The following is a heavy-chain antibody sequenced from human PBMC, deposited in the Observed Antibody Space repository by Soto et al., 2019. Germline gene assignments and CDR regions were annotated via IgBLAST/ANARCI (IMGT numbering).Heavy chain of an antibody. CDR1: GDSIGTGGYY. J-gene: IGHJ4*02. D-gene: IGHD3-22*01. CDR2: IHYSGST. V-gene: IGHV4-31*03. Sequence: QVQLQESGPGLVKPSQTLSLTCTVSGDSIGTGGYYWDWIRQHPGKGPEWIGYIHYSGSTYYNPYLKSRLTISLDTSKNQFSLRLSSVTAADTAVYYCATNHDDISGRTPLLFDSWGQGTLVTVSS. CDR3: ATNHDDISGRTPLLFDS.